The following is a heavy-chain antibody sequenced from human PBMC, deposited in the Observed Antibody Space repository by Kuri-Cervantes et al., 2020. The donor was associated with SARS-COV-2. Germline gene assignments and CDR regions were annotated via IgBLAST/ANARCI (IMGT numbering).Heavy chain of an antibody. J-gene: IGHJ4*02. D-gene: IGHD4-11*01. CDR2: IHHSGDT. Sequence: SETLSLTCTVSGGSISSSSSYFWGWIRQPPGKGLEWIGEIHHSGDTSYNSSLKSRVTISLDKSKNQFSLKLNSVTAADTAVYYCANLGPGGHAYSFLDYWGQGTLVTVSS. CDR3: ANLGPGGHAYSFLDY. V-gene: IGHV4-39*07. CDR1: GGSISSSSSYF.